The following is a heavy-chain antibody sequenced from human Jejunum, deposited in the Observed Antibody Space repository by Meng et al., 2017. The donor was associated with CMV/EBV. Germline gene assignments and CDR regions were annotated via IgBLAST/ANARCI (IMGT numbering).Heavy chain of an antibody. V-gene: IGHV1-18*01. CDR3: ARFYCSSTSCPHVLFDY. CDR1: GFIFTSYA. Sequence: QVQLVQSGAEVKTPGASVKVSCEASGFIFTSYAISWVRQAPGQGLQYMGWISAYNGNTNYAQELQGRVTMTTDTSTSTAYMELRSLRFDDTAVYYCARFYCSSTSCPHVLFDYWGQGTLVTVS. J-gene: IGHJ4*02. CDR2: ISAYNGNT. D-gene: IGHD2-2*01.